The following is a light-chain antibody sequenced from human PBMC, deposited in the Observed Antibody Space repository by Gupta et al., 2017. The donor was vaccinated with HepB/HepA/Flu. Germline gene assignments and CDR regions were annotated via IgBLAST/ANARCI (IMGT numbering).Light chain of an antibody. Sequence: QTVVTQEPSFSVSPGGTVTLTCGLSSGSVSTSYYASWYQQTPGQTPRTLIYKTNSRSSGVPDRFSGSILGNKAALTITGTQADDESDYYCLLYMDSGITLFGGGTKLTVL. CDR1: SGSVSTSYY. V-gene: IGLV8-61*01. CDR3: LLYMDSGITL. J-gene: IGLJ3*02. CDR2: KTN.